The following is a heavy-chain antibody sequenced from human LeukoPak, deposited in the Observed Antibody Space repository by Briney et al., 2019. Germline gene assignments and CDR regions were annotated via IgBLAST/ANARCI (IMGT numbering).Heavy chain of an antibody. CDR1: GFTFSSYA. CDR2: ISYDGGNK. V-gene: IGHV3-30-3*01. D-gene: IGHD1-26*01. Sequence: GGSLRLSCAGSGFTFSSYAMHWVRQAPGKGLEWVSVISYDGGNKYYADSVKGRFTISRDNSKNTLYLQMNSLRAEDTAVYYCASEGWGGAPVWFDPWGQGTLVTVSS. J-gene: IGHJ5*02. CDR3: ASEGWGGAPVWFDP.